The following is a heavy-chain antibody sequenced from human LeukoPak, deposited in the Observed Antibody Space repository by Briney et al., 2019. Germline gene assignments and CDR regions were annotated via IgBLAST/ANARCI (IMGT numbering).Heavy chain of an antibody. CDR1: GFTFSSYW. Sequence: PGGSLRLSCAASGFTFSSYWMHWVRQAPGKGLVWVSRISSDGSSTSYADSVKGRFTISRDNAKNSLYLQMNSLRAEDTALYYCARDSGKGYFHISFNYWGQGTLVTVSS. V-gene: IGHV3-74*01. CDR2: ISSDGSST. D-gene: IGHD1-14*01. J-gene: IGHJ4*02. CDR3: ARDSGKGYFHISFNY.